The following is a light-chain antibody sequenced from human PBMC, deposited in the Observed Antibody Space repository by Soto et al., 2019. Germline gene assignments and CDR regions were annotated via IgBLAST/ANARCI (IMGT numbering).Light chain of an antibody. V-gene: IGLV2-8*01. CDR3: SSDAGGNPVV. Sequence: QSALTQPPSASGSPGQSVTISCSGTSSDVGGYGYVSWYQQRPGEAPKLMIYEVTQRPSGVPDRFSGSKSGITASLTVSGLQADDEADYYCSSDAGGNPVVFGGGTKLTVL. J-gene: IGLJ2*01. CDR2: EVT. CDR1: SSDVGGYGY.